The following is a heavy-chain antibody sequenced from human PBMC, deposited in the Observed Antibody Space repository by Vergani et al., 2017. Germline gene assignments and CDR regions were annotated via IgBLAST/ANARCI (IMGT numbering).Heavy chain of an antibody. D-gene: IGHD2-2*01. CDR2: INPNSGGT. J-gene: IGHJ6*02. CDR3: ARDLGVRYCSSTSCYGYYYGMDV. CDR1: GYTCTGYY. Sequence: QVQLVQSGAEVKKPGASVKVSCKASGYTCTGYYMHWVRQAPGQGLEWMGWINPNSGGTNYAQKFQGWVTMTRETSISTAYMELSRLRSDDTAVYYCARDLGVRYCSSTSCYGYYYGMDVWGQGTTVTVSS. V-gene: IGHV1-2*04.